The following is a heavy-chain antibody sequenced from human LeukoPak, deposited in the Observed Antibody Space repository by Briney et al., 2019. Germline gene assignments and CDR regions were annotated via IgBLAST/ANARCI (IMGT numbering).Heavy chain of an antibody. CDR1: GYTFTGYH. CDR2: INSNSGDT. Sequence: AASVKVSCKASGYTFTGYHMHWVRQAPGQGLEWMGWINSNSGDTNYAQKFQGRVTMARDTSISTAYMELSRLRSDDTAVYYCARFPGPYSSSSRDYWGQGTLVTVSS. D-gene: IGHD6-6*01. V-gene: IGHV1-2*02. CDR3: ARFPGPYSSSSRDY. J-gene: IGHJ4*02.